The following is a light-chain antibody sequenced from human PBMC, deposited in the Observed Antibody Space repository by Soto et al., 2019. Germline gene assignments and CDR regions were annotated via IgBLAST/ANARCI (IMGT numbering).Light chain of an antibody. J-gene: IGKJ4*01. CDR1: QSVSSN. CDR2: GPS. CDR3: QQYNNWPLT. V-gene: IGKV3-15*01. Sequence: EIVMTQSPATLSVSPGERATLSCRANQSVSSNLAWYQQKPGQAPRLLIYGPSTRATGIPVRFSGGGSGTEFTLTISSLQSEDFAVYYCQQYNNWPLTFGGGTKVEIK.